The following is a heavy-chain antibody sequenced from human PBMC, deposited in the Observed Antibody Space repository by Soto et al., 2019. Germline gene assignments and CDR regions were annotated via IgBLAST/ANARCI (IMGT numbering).Heavy chain of an antibody. V-gene: IGHV1-46*01. CDR2: INPNGGST. Sequence: ASVKVSCKASGYTFTNYHMHWVRQAPGQGLEWMGIINPNGGSTSYAQKFQGRVTMTRDASTSTVYMELGGLRSEDTAVYYCARVAIVLVAASAKFDYRAQRTPDTGSS. CDR1: GYTFTNYH. CDR3: ARVAIVLVAASAKFDY. J-gene: IGHJ4*02. D-gene: IGHD2-8*02.